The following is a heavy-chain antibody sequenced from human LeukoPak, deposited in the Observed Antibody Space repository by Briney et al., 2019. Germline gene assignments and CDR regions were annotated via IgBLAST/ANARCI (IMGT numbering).Heavy chain of an antibody. D-gene: IGHD1-26*01. CDR2: ISYDGSNK. CDR3: ARVMKWELIDY. V-gene: IGHV3-30*04. CDR1: GFTFSSYA. Sequence: HAGGSLRLSCAASGFTFSSYAMHWVRQAPGKGQEWVAVISYDGSNKYYADSVKGRFTISRDNSKNTLYLQMNSLRAEDTAVYYCARVMKWELIDYWGQGTLVTVSS. J-gene: IGHJ4*02.